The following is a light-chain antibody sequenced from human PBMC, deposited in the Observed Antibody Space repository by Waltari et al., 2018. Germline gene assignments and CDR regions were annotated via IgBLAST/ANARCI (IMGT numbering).Light chain of an antibody. CDR3: QTWGTGIT. CDR2: VNNDGSH. J-gene: IGLJ2*01. CDR1: SGHSSYS. V-gene: IGLV4-69*01. Sequence: QVVLTQSPSASASLGASVKLTCTLSSGHSSYSIAWHQQHPEKGPRYRMKVNNDGSHTKGDGIPDRFSGSNSGAERYLTISSLQSEDEADYYCQTWGTGITFGGGTKLTVL.